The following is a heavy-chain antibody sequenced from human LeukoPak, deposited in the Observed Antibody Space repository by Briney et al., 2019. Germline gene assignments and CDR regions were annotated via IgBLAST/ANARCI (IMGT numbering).Heavy chain of an antibody. J-gene: IGHJ4*02. D-gene: IGHD2-2*01. V-gene: IGHV1-2*02. CDR1: GYTFTDYY. CDR2: INPNDGDT. Sequence: GASVKVSCKASGYTFTDYYMHWVRQAPGQGFEWMGWINPNDGDTNYAQKLQGRVTMTRGASISTAHMEVSRLRSDDTAVYYCARANFLYCSSSTCLFDYWGQGTLVTVSS. CDR3: ARANFLYCSSSTCLFDY.